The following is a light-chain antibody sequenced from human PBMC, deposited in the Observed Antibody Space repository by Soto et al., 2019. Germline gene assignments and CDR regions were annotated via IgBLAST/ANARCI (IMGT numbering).Light chain of an antibody. CDR2: GAS. J-gene: IGKJ4*01. CDR1: QSVSNN. V-gene: IGKV3D-15*01. CDR3: QKYNNWPLT. Sequence: EIVLTQCPGNLSLSPLQIASLSCMPSQSVSNNYLAWYRQKPGQAPRLLIYGASNRATGIPDRFSGSGSGTEFTLTISSLQSEDFAVYYCQKYNNWPLTFGGGNKVAIK.